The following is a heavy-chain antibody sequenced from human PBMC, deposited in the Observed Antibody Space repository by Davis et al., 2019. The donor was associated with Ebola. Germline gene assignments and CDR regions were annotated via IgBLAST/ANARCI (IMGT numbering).Heavy chain of an antibody. CDR1: GFTFSSYA. CDR3: TSTDTRNRGDY. Sequence: GESLKISCAASGFTFSSYAMHWVRQAQGKGLEYVPAISSNGGSTYYANSVKGRFTISRDDSKNTAYLQMNSLKTEDTAVYYCTSTDTRNRGDYWGQGTLVTVSS. D-gene: IGHD1-14*01. V-gene: IGHV3-64*01. J-gene: IGHJ4*02. CDR2: ISSNGGST.